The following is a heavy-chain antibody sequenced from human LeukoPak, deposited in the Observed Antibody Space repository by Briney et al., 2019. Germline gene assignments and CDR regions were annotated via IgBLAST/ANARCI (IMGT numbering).Heavy chain of an antibody. J-gene: IGHJ4*02. CDR3: AKDQNDYVWGSSDY. D-gene: IGHD3-16*01. Sequence: GGSLRLSCAASGFTFSSYAMSWVRQAPGKGLEWVSAISGSGGSTYYADSVKGRFTISRDNSKNTLYLQMNSLRAEDTAVYYCAKDQNDYVWGSSDYWGQGTLVTVSS. V-gene: IGHV3-23*01. CDR1: GFTFSSYA. CDR2: ISGSGGST.